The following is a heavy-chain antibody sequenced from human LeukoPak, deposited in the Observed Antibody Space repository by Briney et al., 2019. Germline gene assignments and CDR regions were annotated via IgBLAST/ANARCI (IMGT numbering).Heavy chain of an antibody. V-gene: IGHV4-31*03. CDR3: ARDAGYYFDF. J-gene: IGHJ4*02. CDR1: GDSISSPYY. D-gene: IGHD6-13*01. Sequence: PSETLSLTCTVSGDSISSPYYWSWFRQLPGKGLEWIGFIYHSGKTYYNPSHKSRFTISIDTSKNQFSLKVSSVTAADTAVYYCARDAGYYFDFWGQGTLVTVSS. CDR2: IYHSGKT.